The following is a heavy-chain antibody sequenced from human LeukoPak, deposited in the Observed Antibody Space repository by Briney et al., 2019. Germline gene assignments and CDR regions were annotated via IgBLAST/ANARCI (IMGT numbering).Heavy chain of an antibody. D-gene: IGHD3-22*01. V-gene: IGHV4-59*01. CDR3: ARATYYYDSSGYLGPLPLDY. Sequence: SETLSLTCTVSGGSISSYYWSWIRQPPGKGLEWIGYIYYSGSTNYNPSLKSRVTISVDTSKNQFSLKLSSVTAADTAVYYRARATYYYDSSGYLGPLPLDYWGQGTLATVSS. CDR1: GGSISSYY. CDR2: IYYSGST. J-gene: IGHJ4*02.